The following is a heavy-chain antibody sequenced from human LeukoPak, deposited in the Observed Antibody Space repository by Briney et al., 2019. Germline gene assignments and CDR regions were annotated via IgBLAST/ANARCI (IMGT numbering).Heavy chain of an antibody. V-gene: IGHV4-34*01. J-gene: IGHJ4*02. D-gene: IGHD3-10*01. CDR2: INHSGST. CDR3: ARQGPRYYGSGSYSPAYYFDY. Sequence: SETLSLTCAVYGGSFSGYYWSWIRQPPGKGLEWIGEINHSGSTNYNPSLKSRVTISVDTSKNQFSLKLSSVTAADTAVYYCARQGPRYYGSGSYSPAYYFDYWGQGTLVTVSS. CDR1: GGSFSGYY.